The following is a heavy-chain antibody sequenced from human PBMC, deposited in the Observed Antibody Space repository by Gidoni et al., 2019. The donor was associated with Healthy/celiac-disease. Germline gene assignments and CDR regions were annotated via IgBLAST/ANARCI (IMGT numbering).Heavy chain of an antibody. CDR3: ASSGGVGQQLESGLFQH. Sequence: QVQLVQSGAEVKKPGTSAMVSCKASGGTFSSYAISWVRQPPGQGLAWMGGIIPIFGTANYAQKFQGRVTITADESTSTAYMELSSLRSEDTAVYYCASSGGVGQQLESGLFQHWGQGTLVTVSS. D-gene: IGHD6-13*01. J-gene: IGHJ1*01. CDR1: GGTFSSYA. V-gene: IGHV1-69*01. CDR2: IIPIFGTA.